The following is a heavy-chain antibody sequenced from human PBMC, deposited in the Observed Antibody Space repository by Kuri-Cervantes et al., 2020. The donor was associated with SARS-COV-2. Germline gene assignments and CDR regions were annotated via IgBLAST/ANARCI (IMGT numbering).Heavy chain of an antibody. CDR2: IGGSGVRT. V-gene: IGHV3-23*01. D-gene: IGHD3-16*01. CDR1: GFTFSSYA. J-gene: IGHJ1*01. CDR3: AKVGGHREYFQN. Sequence: LSLTCTASGFTFSSYAMNRVRQAPGKGLEWVSVIGGSGVRTNYADSVKGRFTISRDNSKNTLYLQMNSLRAEDTAVYYCAKVGGHREYFQNWGQGTLVTVSS.